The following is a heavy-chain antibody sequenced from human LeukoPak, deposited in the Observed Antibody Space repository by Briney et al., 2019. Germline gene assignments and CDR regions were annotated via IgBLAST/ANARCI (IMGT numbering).Heavy chain of an antibody. CDR2: LYYSGNT. CDR1: GGSISDYY. J-gene: IGHJ4*02. CDR3: ARGEYEDLVDN. V-gene: IGHV4-59*01. D-gene: IGHD1-26*01. Sequence: TSETLSLTCTVSGGSISDYYWSWIRQSPVRGLEWIGYLYYSGNTNYNPSLKSRLTISRDMAKNQFSLKLSSVTSAGTAVYYCARGEYEDLVDNWGQGTLVTVSS.